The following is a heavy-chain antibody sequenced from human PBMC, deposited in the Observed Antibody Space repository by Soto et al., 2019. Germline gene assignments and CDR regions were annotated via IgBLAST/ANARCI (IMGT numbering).Heavy chain of an antibody. V-gene: IGHV1-69*01. CDR2: IIPIFGTA. CDR3: ARSRRIRGVNPPDY. Sequence: QVQLVQSGAEVKKPGSSVKVSCKASGGTLSSYAISWVQQAPGQGLEWMGGIIPIFGTANYAQKFQGRVTITADESTSTAYMELSSLRSEDTAVYYCARSRRIRGVNPPDYWGQGTLVTVSS. D-gene: IGHD3-10*01. CDR1: GGTLSSYA. J-gene: IGHJ4*02.